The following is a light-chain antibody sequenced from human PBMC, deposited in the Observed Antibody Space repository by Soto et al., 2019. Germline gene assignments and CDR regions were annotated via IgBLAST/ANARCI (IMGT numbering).Light chain of an antibody. CDR3: RQVNSSPLT. CDR2: ATS. V-gene: IGKV1-9*01. J-gene: IGKJ4*01. CDR1: QDIANY. Sequence: DIQLTQSPSFLSASVGDRVTITCRASQDIANYLAWYQQKPGKAPKFLIYATSTFQSGLPSRFSGSGSGTEFTLTISSLQPEDFATYYCRQVNSSPLTFGGGTKVEIK.